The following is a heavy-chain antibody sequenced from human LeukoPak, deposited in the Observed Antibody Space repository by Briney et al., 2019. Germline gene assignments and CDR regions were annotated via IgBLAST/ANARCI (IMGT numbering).Heavy chain of an antibody. Sequence: SETLSLTCTVSGASISSYYWSWIRQPPGKGLEWIGDIYYSGSIKYNPSLKSRVTISVDTSKNQFSLKLSSVTAADTAVYYCARGFVEMATIVGAFDIWGQGTMVTVSS. J-gene: IGHJ3*02. CDR3: ARGFVEMATIVGAFDI. D-gene: IGHD5-24*01. CDR1: GASISSYY. V-gene: IGHV4-59*01. CDR2: IYYSGSI.